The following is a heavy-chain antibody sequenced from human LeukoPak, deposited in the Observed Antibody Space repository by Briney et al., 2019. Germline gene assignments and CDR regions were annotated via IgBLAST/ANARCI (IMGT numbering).Heavy chain of an antibody. J-gene: IGHJ4*02. CDR1: GFTFSSYG. Sequence: GGSLRLPCAASGFTFSSYGMHWVRQAPGKGLEWVAVIWYDGSNKYYADSVKGRFTISRDNSKNTLYLQMNSLRAEDTAVYYCARGVLDYSSGWYYFDYWGQGTLVTVSS. CDR3: ARGVLDYSSGWYYFDY. D-gene: IGHD6-19*01. CDR2: IWYDGSNK. V-gene: IGHV3-33*01.